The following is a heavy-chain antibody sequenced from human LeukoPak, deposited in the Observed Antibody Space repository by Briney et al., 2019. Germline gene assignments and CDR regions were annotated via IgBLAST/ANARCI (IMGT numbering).Heavy chain of an antibody. J-gene: IGHJ4*02. CDR2: IYYSGST. CDR3: ARGRITMIVVVTNQGYYFDY. D-gene: IGHD3-22*01. Sequence: SETLSLTCTVSGGSISSSSYYWGWIRQPPGKGLEWIGSIYYSGSTYYNPSLKSRVTISVDTSKNQFSLKQSSVTAADTAVYYCARGRITMIVVVTNQGYYFDYWGQGTLVTVSS. CDR1: GGSISSSSYY. V-gene: IGHV4-39*07.